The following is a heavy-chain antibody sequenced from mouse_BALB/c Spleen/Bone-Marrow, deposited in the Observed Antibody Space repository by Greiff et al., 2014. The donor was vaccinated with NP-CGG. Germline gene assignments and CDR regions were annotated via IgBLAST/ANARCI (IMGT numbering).Heavy chain of an antibody. J-gene: IGHJ2*01. V-gene: IGHV3-2*02. CDR1: GYSITSDYA. Sequence: ESGPGLVKPSQSLSLTCTVTGYSITSDYARNWIRQFPGNKLEWMGYISYSGSTSYNPSLKSRISITRDTSKNQFFLQLNSVTTEDTATYYCAREGDYYGSSLDYWGQGTTLTVSS. CDR2: ISYSGST. D-gene: IGHD1-1*01. CDR3: AREGDYYGSSLDY.